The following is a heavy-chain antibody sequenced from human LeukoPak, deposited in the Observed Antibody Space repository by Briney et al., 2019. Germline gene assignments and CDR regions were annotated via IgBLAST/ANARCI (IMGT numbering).Heavy chain of an antibody. D-gene: IGHD3-3*01. CDR2: INAGNGNT. J-gene: IGHJ4*02. Sequence: GASVEVSCTASGYTFTSYAMHWVRQAPGQRLEWMGWINAGNGNTKYSQKFQGRVTITRDTSASTAYMELSSLRSEDTAVYYCARDRIRRITIFGVVTALDYWGQGTLVTVSS. CDR3: ARDRIRRITIFGVVTALDY. CDR1: GYTFTSYA. V-gene: IGHV1-3*01.